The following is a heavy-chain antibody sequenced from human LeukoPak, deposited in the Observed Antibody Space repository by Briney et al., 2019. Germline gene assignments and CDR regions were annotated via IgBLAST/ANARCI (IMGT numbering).Heavy chain of an antibody. CDR3: AKDLGGLRSVPAAIAY. V-gene: IGHV3-30*02. J-gene: IGHJ4*02. CDR1: GFTFSSYG. CDR2: IRYDGSNK. D-gene: IGHD2-2*02. Sequence: GGSLRLSCAASGFTFSSYGMHWVRQAPGKGLEWVAFIRYDGSNKYYADSVKGRFTISRDNSKNTLYLQMNSLRAEDTAVYYCAKDLGGLRSVPAAIAYWGQGTLVTVSS.